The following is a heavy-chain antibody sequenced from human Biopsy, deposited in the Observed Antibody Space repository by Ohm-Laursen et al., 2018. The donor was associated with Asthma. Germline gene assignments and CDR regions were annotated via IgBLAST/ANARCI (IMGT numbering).Heavy chain of an antibody. Sequence: SETLSLTCSLSSGSGGYMRSGNYYWGWIRQPPGKGLEWIGSIYYSGTTYYNPSLESRFTVSADTSKNQFSLKLTSVTAADTAVYYCARGSSSWHHGPFHYYYGLDVWGQGTTATVSS. J-gene: IGHJ6*02. V-gene: IGHV4-39*01. CDR1: SGSGGYMRSGNYY. D-gene: IGHD6-13*01. CDR2: IYYSGTT. CDR3: ARGSSSWHHGPFHYYYGLDV.